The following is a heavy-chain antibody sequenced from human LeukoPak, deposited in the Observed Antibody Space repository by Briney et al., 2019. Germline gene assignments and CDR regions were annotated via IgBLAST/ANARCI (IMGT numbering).Heavy chain of an antibody. J-gene: IGHJ3*02. Sequence: GGSLRLSCAASGFTFSNAWMSWVRQAPGKGLEWVGRIKSKTDGGTTDYAAPVKGRFTISRDDSKNTLYLQMNSLKTEDTAVYYCTTEDIAAAGTWTNAFDIWGQGTMVTVSS. CDR1: GFTFSNAW. CDR2: IKSKTDGGTT. D-gene: IGHD6-13*01. CDR3: TTEDIAAAGTWTNAFDI. V-gene: IGHV3-15*01.